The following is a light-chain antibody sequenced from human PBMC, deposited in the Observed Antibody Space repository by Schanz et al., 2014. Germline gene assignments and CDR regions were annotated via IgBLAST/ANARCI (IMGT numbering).Light chain of an antibody. CDR2: STS. CDR3: QHYGSSPLFT. CDR1: QSVSSRY. Sequence: IVLTQSPGTLSLSPGERATLSCRASQSVSSRYLAWYQQKPGQAPRLLIHSTSIRATGIPDRFSGIGSGTGFTLTISRLEPEDFAVYYCQHYGSSPLFTFGPGTKVDIK. J-gene: IGKJ3*01. V-gene: IGKV3-20*01.